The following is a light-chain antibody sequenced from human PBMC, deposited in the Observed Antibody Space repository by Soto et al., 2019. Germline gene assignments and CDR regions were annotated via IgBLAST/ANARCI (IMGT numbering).Light chain of an antibody. J-gene: IGKJ1*01. CDR3: QQYGSTPPMT. CDR2: GAS. Sequence: IVLTQSPCTLSLSPGERATLSCRASQSVSSSYLAWCQQKPGQAPRLLIYGASIRATGIPDRFSGSGSGTDFTLTISRLEPEDFAVYYCQQYGSTPPMTFGQGTKVDIK. CDR1: QSVSSSY. V-gene: IGKV3-20*01.